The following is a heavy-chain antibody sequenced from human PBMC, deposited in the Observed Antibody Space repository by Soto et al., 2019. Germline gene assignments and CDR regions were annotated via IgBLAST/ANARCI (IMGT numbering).Heavy chain of an antibody. CDR1: GFTFSSYA. V-gene: IGHV3-23*01. D-gene: IGHD3-22*01. CDR3: AKDQPYYYDSSGYYLSSDAGFDI. J-gene: IGHJ3*02. Sequence: EVQLLESGGGLVQPGGSLRLSCAASGFTFSSYAMSWVRQAPGKGLEWVSAISGSGGSTYYADSVKGRFTISRDNSKNTLYLQMNSLRAEDTAVYYCAKDQPYYYDSSGYYLSSDAGFDIWGQGTMVTVSS. CDR2: ISGSGGST.